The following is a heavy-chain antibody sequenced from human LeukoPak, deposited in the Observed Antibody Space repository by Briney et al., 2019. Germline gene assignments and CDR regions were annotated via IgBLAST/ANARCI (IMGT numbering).Heavy chain of an antibody. CDR3: ARSRLRSVTGWFDP. J-gene: IGHJ5*02. D-gene: IGHD4-17*01. CDR1: GFTFSSYS. V-gene: IGHV3-21*01. CDR2: ISSSSSYI. Sequence: GGSLRLSCAASGFTFSSYSMNWVRQAPGKGLEWVSSISSSSSYIYYADSVKGRFTISRDNAKNSLYLQMNGLRAEDTAVYYCARSRLRSVTGWFDPWGQGTLVTVSS.